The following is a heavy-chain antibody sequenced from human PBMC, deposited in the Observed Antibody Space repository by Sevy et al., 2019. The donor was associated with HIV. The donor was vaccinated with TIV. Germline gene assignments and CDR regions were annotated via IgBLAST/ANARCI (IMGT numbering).Heavy chain of an antibody. Sequence: SETLSLTCTVSGGSISSFDWSWIRQPPGKGLEWVGYIHSSGSTNYNPSLKSRVTISVDTCKNQFSLKLNSVTAADTAVYYCASVCHSTSWDFDPWGQGTLVTVSS. CDR2: IHSSGST. V-gene: IGHV4-59*08. D-gene: IGHD2-2*01. J-gene: IGHJ5*02. CDR3: ASVCHSTSWDFDP. CDR1: GGSISSFD.